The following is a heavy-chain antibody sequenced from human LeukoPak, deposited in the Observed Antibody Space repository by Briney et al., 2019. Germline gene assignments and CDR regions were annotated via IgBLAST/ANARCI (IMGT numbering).Heavy chain of an antibody. V-gene: IGHV1-69*01. Sequence: SVKVSCKTSGGTFSTYAISWVRQAPGQGLEWMGGIILIFGTGNYAQKFQGRVTITADESTSTAYMELSSLRSEDTAVYYRARGLGDSSGYYYSDNWGQGTLVTVSS. J-gene: IGHJ4*02. D-gene: IGHD3-22*01. CDR3: ARGLGDSSGYYYSDN. CDR1: GGTFSTYA. CDR2: IILIFGTG.